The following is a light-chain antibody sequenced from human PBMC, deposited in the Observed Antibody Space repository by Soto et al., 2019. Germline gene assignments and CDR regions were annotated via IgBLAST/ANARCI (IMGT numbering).Light chain of an antibody. Sequence: DIVMSQSPLSLPVTPGESASISCRSNESLLHSDGYNYLDWYLQKPGQSPQLLIYLGSNRASGGXDXFSGSGYDIDFTLKISRVEAEDVGVYYCMQALHPPYTFGQGTKLEIK. CDR1: ESLLHSDGYNY. V-gene: IGKV2-28*01. J-gene: IGKJ2*01. CDR2: LGS. CDR3: MQALHPPYT.